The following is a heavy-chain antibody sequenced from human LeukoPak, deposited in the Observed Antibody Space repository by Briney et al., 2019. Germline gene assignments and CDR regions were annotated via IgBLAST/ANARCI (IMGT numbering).Heavy chain of an antibody. Sequence: ASVKVSCTVSGYTLTELSMHWVRQAPGKGLEWMGGFDPEDGETIYAQKFQGRVTMTEDTSTDTAYMELSSLRSEDTAVYYCATDYYDSSGHPFFDYWGQGTLVTVSS. J-gene: IGHJ4*02. CDR2: FDPEDGET. V-gene: IGHV1-24*01. CDR3: ATDYYDSSGHPFFDY. D-gene: IGHD3-22*01. CDR1: GYTLTELS.